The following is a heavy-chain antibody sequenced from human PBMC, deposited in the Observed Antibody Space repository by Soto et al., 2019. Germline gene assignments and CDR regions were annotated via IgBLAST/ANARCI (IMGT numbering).Heavy chain of an antibody. CDR3: AIQDGGVVY. J-gene: IGHJ4*02. CDR1: AYTFPIYG. D-gene: IGHD3-16*01. Sequence: ASVKVSCKASAYTFPIYGISWVRQAPGQGLEWMGWISAYNGNTNYAQKLQGRVTMTTDTSTSTVYMELRSLRSDDTALYYCAIQDGGVVYWGQGTLVTVSS. V-gene: IGHV1-18*01. CDR2: ISAYNGNT.